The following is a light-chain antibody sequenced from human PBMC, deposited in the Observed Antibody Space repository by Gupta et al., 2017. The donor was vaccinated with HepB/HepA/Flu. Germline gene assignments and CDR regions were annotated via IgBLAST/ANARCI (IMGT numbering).Light chain of an antibody. CDR1: SSDVCAYNY. V-gene: IGLV2-14*03. Sequence: QSALTQPASVSGSPGPAIPISCPGTSSDVCAYNYVSWYQQHPGKAPKLRIYDVSNRPSGVSNRFSGSKSGNTASLTISGLQAEDEADYYCSSYTSSSTRVFGGGTKVTVL. J-gene: IGLJ3*02. CDR2: DVS. CDR3: SSYTSSSTRV.